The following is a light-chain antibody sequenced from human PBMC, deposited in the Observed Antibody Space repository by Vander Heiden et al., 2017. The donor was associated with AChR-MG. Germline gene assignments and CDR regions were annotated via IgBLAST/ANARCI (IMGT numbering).Light chain of an antibody. CDR2: QDW. J-gene: IGLJ2*01. CDR1: KLGDKY. CDR3: QAWASSTVV. V-gene: IGLV3-1*01. Sequence: SYELTQAPSVSVSPGQTVSITCSGDKLGDKYTALYQHKSGQSPVLVIYQDWKRPSGIPERFSGSNSGNTATLTISGTQAIDEAVYYCQAWASSTVVFGGGTKLTVL.